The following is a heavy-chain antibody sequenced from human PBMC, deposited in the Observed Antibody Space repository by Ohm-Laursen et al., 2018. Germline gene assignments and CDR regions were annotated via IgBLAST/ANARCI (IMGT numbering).Heavy chain of an antibody. CDR2: TSSSGSTI. V-gene: IGHV3-11*01. Sequence: GSLRLSCTAFGFTFSNAWMSWVRQAPGKGLEWVSYTSSSGSTIYYADSVKGRFTISRDNAKNSLYLQMNSLRIEDTALYYCAKGIPYYFDSWGQGTLVTVSS. CDR3: AKGIPYYFDS. J-gene: IGHJ4*02. D-gene: IGHD2-2*02. CDR1: GFTFSNAW.